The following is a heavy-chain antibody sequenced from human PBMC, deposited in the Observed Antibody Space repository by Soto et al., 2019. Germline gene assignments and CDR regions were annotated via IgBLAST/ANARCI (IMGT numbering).Heavy chain of an antibody. J-gene: IGHJ4*02. V-gene: IGHV1-46*03. CDR1: GYTFTIYY. CDR2: INPSGGST. CDR3: VRLGSPSTVTTDTFAY. Sequence: ASVKVSCKASGYTFTIYYMHWVRQAPGQGLEWMGIINPSGGSTSYAQKFQGRVTMTRDTSTSTVYMELSSLRSEDTAVYYCVRLGSPSTVTTDTFAYWGKGTLVPVSS. D-gene: IGHD4-17*01.